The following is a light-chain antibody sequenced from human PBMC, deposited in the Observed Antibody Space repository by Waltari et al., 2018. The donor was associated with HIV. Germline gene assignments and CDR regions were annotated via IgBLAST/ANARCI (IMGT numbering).Light chain of an antibody. V-gene: IGLV1-51*01. J-gene: IGLJ3*02. CDR3: GTWDSSLSAGV. Sequence: QSVLTQPPSVSEAPGQPVTISCSGSNSNIGNNYVSWYQHLPGTATKLLVYDNNKRPSASPERFCGCKSGTSATLGITGLQTGDEADDYCGTWDSSLSAGVFGGGTKVTVL. CDR1: NSNIGNNY. CDR2: DNN.